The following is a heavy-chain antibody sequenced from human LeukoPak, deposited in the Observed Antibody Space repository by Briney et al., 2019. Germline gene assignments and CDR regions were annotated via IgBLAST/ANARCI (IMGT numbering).Heavy chain of an antibody. CDR2: IYYSGST. V-gene: IGHV4-59*08. CDR1: GGSISSYY. D-gene: IGHD6-19*01. Sequence: PSETLSLTCTVSGGSISSYYWSWIRQPPGKGLEWIGYIYYSGSTNYNPSLKSRVTISVDTSKNQFSLKLSSVTAADTAVYYCASSGSSGWFPELYWYFDLWGRGTLVTVSS. CDR3: ASSGSSGWFPELYWYFDL. J-gene: IGHJ2*01.